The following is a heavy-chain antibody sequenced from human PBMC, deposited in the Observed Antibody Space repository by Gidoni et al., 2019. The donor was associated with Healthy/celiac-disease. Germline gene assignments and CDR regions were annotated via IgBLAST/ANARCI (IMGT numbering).Heavy chain of an antibody. CDR2: INHSGST. CDR1: GGSFSGSY. J-gene: IGHJ4*02. D-gene: IGHD6-19*01. Sequence: QVQLQQWGAGLLKPSATLSLTCAVYGGSFSGSYWSWLRQPPGKGLECIGEINHSGSTNYHPSLKSRVTISVDTSKNQFSLELSSVTAADTAVYYCARGPVRAVAGTRGGFDYGGQGTLVTVSS. CDR3: ARGPVRAVAGTRGGFDY. V-gene: IGHV4-34*01.